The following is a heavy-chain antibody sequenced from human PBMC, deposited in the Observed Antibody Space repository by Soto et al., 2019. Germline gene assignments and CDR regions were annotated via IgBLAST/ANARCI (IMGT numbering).Heavy chain of an antibody. CDR3: ANNGDYYYYGMDV. Sequence: QVQLVQSGAEVKKPGASVKVSCKASGYTFSNYATHWVRQAPGQRLEWMGWINAGNGKTKYSQNFQGRVTIIRDTSASTAYMELSSLRSEDTAVYYCANNGDYYYYGMDVWGQGTTVTVSS. J-gene: IGHJ6*02. V-gene: IGHV1-3*01. CDR1: GYTFSNYA. D-gene: IGHD4-17*01. CDR2: INAGNGKT.